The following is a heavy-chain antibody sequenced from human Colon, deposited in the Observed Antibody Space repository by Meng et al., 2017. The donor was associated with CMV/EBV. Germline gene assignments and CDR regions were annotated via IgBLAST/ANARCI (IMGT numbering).Heavy chain of an antibody. J-gene: IGHJ4*02. Sequence: GSLRLSCTVSGGSISSFYWSWIRQSPGKGLEWVGDIYYSGSNYNPSLKSRVTISLDTSKNRFSLSLTSVTAADTAVYYCARRSPPHNFGGKRGHYFDYWGQGTVVTVSS. CDR1: GGSISSFY. D-gene: IGHD4-23*01. CDR3: ARRSPPHNFGGKRGHYFDY. CDR2: IYYSGS. V-gene: IGHV4-59*01.